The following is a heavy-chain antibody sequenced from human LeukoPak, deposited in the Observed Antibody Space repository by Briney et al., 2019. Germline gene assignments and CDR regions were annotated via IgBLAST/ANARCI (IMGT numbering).Heavy chain of an antibody. J-gene: IGHJ6*03. Sequence: SETLSLTCTVSGGSISSDNWSWVRQPPREGVWWSGYIYFSGSTNCNPSLKSRVTISVDTSKNQFSLKLSYVTAADTAVYYCARRYGDYVRGYYYYYMDVWGKGTTVTISS. CDR1: GGSISSDN. V-gene: IGHV4-59*01. D-gene: IGHD4-17*01. CDR2: IYFSGST. CDR3: ARRYGDYVRGYYYYYMDV.